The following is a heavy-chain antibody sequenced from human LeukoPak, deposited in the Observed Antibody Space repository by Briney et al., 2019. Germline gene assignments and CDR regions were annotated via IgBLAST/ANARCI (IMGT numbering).Heavy chain of an antibody. J-gene: IGHJ4*02. D-gene: IGHD3-9*01. Sequence: SETLSLTCTVSGGSISSYYWSWIRQPPGKGLEWIGYIYYSGSTNYNPSLKSRVTVSVDTSKTQFSLKLSSVTAADTAVYYCARLYYDILTGYLYFDYWGQGTLVTVSS. V-gene: IGHV4-59*08. CDR2: IYYSGST. CDR3: ARLYYDILTGYLYFDY. CDR1: GGSISSYY.